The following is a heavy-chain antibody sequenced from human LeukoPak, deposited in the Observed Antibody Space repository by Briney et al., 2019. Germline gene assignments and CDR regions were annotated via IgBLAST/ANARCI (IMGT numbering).Heavy chain of an antibody. Sequence: SSETLSLTCAVYGGSFSGYHWTWIRQSPGKGLEWIGEINHSGSTNYNPSLKSRVTLSVDTSKNQFSLKLDSVTAADTAVYYCARPWSGSYRGGDWFDPWGQGTLVTVSS. V-gene: IGHV4-34*01. CDR3: ARPWSGSYRGGDWFDP. CDR2: INHSGST. D-gene: IGHD1-26*01. CDR1: GGSFSGYH. J-gene: IGHJ5*02.